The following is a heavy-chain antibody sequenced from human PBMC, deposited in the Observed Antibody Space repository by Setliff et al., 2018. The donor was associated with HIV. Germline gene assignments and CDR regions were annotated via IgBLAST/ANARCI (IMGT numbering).Heavy chain of an antibody. CDR1: GGTSYA. J-gene: IGHJ4*02. CDR3: AREPAGSGSGSFGF. Sequence: ASVKVSCKASGGTSYAINWVRQAPGQGLEWMGQIITVLDITDYAQKFQGRVTITADESTSTAYMELSSLRSEDTAVYYCAREPAGSGSGSFGFWGQGTLVTVSS. D-gene: IGHD3-10*01. CDR2: IITVLDIT. V-gene: IGHV1-69*10.